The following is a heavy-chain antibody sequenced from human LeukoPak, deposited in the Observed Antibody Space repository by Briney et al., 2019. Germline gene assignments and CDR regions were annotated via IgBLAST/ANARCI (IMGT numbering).Heavy chain of an antibody. CDR2: IHYTGTT. V-gene: IGHV4-39*01. D-gene: IGHD6-19*01. CDR3: ARRSIGWHAFDI. J-gene: IGHJ3*02. CDR1: GGSISGYY. Sequence: SETLSLTCTVSGGSISGYYWGWIRQPPGKGLEWIGNIHYTGTTYYNPSLKSRVTISVDTSKNQFSLNLSSLTAADTAVYYCARRSIGWHAFDIWGQGTMVTVSS.